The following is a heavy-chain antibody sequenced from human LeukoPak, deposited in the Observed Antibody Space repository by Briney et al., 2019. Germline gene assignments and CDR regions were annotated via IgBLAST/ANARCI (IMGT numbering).Heavy chain of an antibody. D-gene: IGHD1-14*01. CDR1: SGSISSGGYS. CDR2: IYHSGST. J-gene: IGHJ4*02. CDR3: ARHGTISSESYFDY. Sequence: SQTLSLTCAVSSGSISSGGYSWSWIRQPPGKGLEWIGYIYHSGSTYYNPSLKSRVNISVDRSKNQFSLKLSSVTAADTAVYYCARHGTISSESYFDYWGQGALVTVSS. V-gene: IGHV4-30-2*01.